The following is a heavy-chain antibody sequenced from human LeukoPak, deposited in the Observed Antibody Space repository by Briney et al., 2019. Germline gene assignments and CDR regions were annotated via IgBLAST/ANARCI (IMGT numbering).Heavy chain of an antibody. V-gene: IGHV4-59*08. Sequence: SETLSLTCTVSGGSISSNYWSWFRRPPGNGLEWIGYIYYSGSTNYNPSLKSRVTISVDTSKTQFSLKLSSVTAADTAVYYCARFGDGRGYSDYWGQGTLVTVSS. D-gene: IGHD3-22*01. CDR1: GGSISSNY. CDR2: IYYSGST. J-gene: IGHJ4*02. CDR3: ARFGDGRGYSDY.